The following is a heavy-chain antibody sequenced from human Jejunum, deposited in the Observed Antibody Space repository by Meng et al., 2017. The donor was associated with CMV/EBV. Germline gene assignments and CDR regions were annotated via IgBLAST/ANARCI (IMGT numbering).Heavy chain of an antibody. CDR1: FSISTSGVA. V-gene: IGHV2-5*02. CDR3: AHSLCSGGTCYSFYS. J-gene: IGHJ5*01. CDR2: IYGDDDK. Sequence: FSISTSGVAVGWLRQPPREALEWLAHIYGDDDKRYSPSLQTRLTITKDTSRNQVVLKMTTMDPVDTATYYCAHSLCSGGTCYSFYSWGQGTLVTVSS. D-gene: IGHD2-15*01.